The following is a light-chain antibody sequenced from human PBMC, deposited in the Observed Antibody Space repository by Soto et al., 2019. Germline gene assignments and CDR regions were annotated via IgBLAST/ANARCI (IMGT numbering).Light chain of an antibody. Sequence: QSALTQPASVSGSPGQSITISCTGTSNDVGAYNYVSWYQQHPGKAPKLMIYDVTYRPSGVSDRFSGSQSGKTASLTISGLQAEDEADYYCSSYTSSITLYVFGTGTKVT. CDR1: SNDVGAYNY. V-gene: IGLV2-14*01. J-gene: IGLJ1*01. CDR3: SSYTSSITLYV. CDR2: DVT.